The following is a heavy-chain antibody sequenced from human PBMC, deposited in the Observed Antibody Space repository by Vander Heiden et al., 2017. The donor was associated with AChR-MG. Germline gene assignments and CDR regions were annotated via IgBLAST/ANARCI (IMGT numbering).Heavy chain of an antibody. V-gene: IGHV3-15*01. Sequence: EVPLVSSGGGLVKPGGSLRLSCAGSGFTFSNAGRSWGSQGPGKGLEWVGRIKSKTDGGTTDYAAPVKGRFTISRDDSKNTLYLQMNSLKTEDTAVYYCTTGYSSGWYDRSGVRDYWGQGTLVTVSS. CDR2: IKSKTDGGTT. J-gene: IGHJ4*02. CDR1: GFTFSNAG. D-gene: IGHD6-19*01. CDR3: TTGYSSGWYDRSGVRDY.